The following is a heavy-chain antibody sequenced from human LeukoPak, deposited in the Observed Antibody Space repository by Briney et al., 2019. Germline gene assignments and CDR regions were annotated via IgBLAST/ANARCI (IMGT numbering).Heavy chain of an antibody. D-gene: IGHD3-22*01. CDR2: ISAYNGNT. V-gene: IGHV1-18*04. CDR3: ASLKNYYDSSGYLVTDAFDI. CDR1: GYTFTGYY. J-gene: IGHJ3*02. Sequence: ASVKVSCKASGYTFTGYYMHWVRQAPGQGLEWMGWISAYNGNTNYAQKLQGRVTMTTDTSTSTTYMELRSLRSDDTAVYYCASLKNYYDSSGYLVTDAFDIWGQGTMVTVSS.